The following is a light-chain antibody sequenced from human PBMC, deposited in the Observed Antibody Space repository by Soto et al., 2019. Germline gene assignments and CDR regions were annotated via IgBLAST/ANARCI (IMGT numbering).Light chain of an antibody. CDR2: DVT. CDR3: SSYTRSSTLV. J-gene: IGLJ1*01. V-gene: IGLV2-14*01. Sequence: QSALTQPAFVSGSPGQSITISCTGTNSDVGGYNFVSWYQQHPGKVPKLMIYDVTNRPSGVSNRFSGSKSGNTASLTISGLQAEDEADYYCSSYTRSSTLVFGTGTKLTVL. CDR1: NSDVGGYNF.